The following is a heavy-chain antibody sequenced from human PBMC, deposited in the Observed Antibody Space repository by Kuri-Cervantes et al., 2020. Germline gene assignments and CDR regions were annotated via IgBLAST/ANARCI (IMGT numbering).Heavy chain of an antibody. CDR1: EGSFSTYG. Sequence: SVKVSCKASEGSFSTYGVSWVRQAPGQGLEWVGGFIPIFGTPNYSQKFQGRVTITTDESTSTAYMELSSLTSEDTAIYFCAQRGGDYGYGFDNWGQGTLVTVSS. J-gene: IGHJ4*02. CDR3: AQRGGDYGYGFDN. CDR2: FIPIFGTP. V-gene: IGHV1-69*05. D-gene: IGHD5-18*01.